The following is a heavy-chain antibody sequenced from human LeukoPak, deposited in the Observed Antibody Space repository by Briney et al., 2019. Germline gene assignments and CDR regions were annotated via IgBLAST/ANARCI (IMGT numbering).Heavy chain of an antibody. Sequence: PSETLSLTCTVSGGSISSYYWSWIRQPPGKGLEWIGYIYYSGSTNYNPSLKSRVTISVDTSKNQFSLKLSSVTAADTAVYYCARAQSGYSYGYYYYYYMDVWGKGTTVTVSS. D-gene: IGHD5-18*01. CDR1: GGSISSYY. CDR3: ARAQSGYSYGYYYYYYMDV. J-gene: IGHJ6*03. CDR2: IYYSGST. V-gene: IGHV4-59*01.